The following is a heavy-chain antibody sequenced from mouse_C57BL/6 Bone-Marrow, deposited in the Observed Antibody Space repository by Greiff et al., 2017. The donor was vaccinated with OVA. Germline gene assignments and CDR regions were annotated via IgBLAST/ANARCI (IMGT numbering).Heavy chain of an antibody. D-gene: IGHD2-4*01. Sequence: EVKLMESGGDLVKPGGSLKLSCAASGFTFSSYGMSWVRQTPDKRLEWVATISSGGSYTYYPDSVKGRFTISRDNAKNTLYLQMSSLKSEDTAMYYCVRRDYEYDGGDAMDYWGQGTSVTVSS. J-gene: IGHJ4*01. V-gene: IGHV5-6*02. CDR3: VRRDYEYDGGDAMDY. CDR2: ISSGGSYT. CDR1: GFTFSSYG.